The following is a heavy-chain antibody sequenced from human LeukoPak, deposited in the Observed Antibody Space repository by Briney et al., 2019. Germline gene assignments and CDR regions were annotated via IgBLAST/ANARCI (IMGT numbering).Heavy chain of an antibody. Sequence: GGSLRLSCAASGFTFSNYAMRWVRQAPGKGLEWVSGISGSGDSTYYADSMKGRFTISRDNAKNSLYLQMNSLRAEDTAVYYCATEIDSGYDPPDYWGQGTLVTVSS. CDR2: ISGSGDST. V-gene: IGHV3-23*01. CDR3: ATEIDSGYDPPDY. D-gene: IGHD5-12*01. CDR1: GFTFSNYA. J-gene: IGHJ4*02.